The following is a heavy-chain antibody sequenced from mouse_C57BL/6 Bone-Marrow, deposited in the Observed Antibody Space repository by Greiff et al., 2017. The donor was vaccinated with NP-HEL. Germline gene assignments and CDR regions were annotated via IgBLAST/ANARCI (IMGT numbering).Heavy chain of an antibody. CDR1: GFTFSSYG. CDR2: ISSGGSYT. Sequence: DVQLVESGGDLVKPGGSLKLSCAASGFTFSSYGMSWVRQTPDKRLEWVATISSGGSYTYYPDSVKGRFTISRDNAKNTLYLQMSSLKSEDTAMYYCARHRGYSNYVGFAYWGQGTLVTVSA. V-gene: IGHV5-6*01. J-gene: IGHJ3*01. CDR3: ARHRGYSNYVGFAY. D-gene: IGHD2-5*01.